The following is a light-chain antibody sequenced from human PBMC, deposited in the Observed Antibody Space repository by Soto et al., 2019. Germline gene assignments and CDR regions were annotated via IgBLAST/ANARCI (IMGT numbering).Light chain of an antibody. CDR3: SSYAGSNNFV. CDR1: SSDVDGYKY. V-gene: IGLV2-8*01. CDR2: EVN. Sequence: QSALTQPPSASGSPGQSVTISCTGTSSDVDGYKYVSWYQQHPGKAPKLMIYEVNKRPSGVPDRFSGSKSGNTASLTVSGLQAEDEADYYCSSYAGSNNFVFGTGTKVTVL. J-gene: IGLJ1*01.